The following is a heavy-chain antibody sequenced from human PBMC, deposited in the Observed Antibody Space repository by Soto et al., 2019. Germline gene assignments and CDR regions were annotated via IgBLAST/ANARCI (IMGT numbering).Heavy chain of an antibody. D-gene: IGHD2-21*02. CDR3: ASLAYCGGDCYGAGNPFDY. CDR2: IYYSGST. Sequence: PSETLSLTCTVSGGSISSGDYYWSWIRQPPGKGLEWIGYIYYSGSTYYNPSLKSRVTISVDTSKNQFSLKLSSVTAADTAVYYCASLAYCGGDCYGAGNPFDYWGQGTLVTVSS. J-gene: IGHJ4*02. CDR1: GGSISSGDYY. V-gene: IGHV4-30-4*01.